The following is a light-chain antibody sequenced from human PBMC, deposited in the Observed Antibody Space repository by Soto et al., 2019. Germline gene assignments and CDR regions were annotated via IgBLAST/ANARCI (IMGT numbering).Light chain of an antibody. J-gene: IGKJ2*01. CDR3: QRYGSSPPFT. CDR1: QRVSSSY. CDR2: GAS. V-gene: IGKV3-20*01. Sequence: EIVLTQSPGTLSLSPEERATLSCRASQRVSSSYLAWYQQKPGQAPRLLIYGASTRATGIPDRFSGSGSGTDFTLTISRLEPEDFAVYFCQRYGSSPPFTFGQGTKVDIK.